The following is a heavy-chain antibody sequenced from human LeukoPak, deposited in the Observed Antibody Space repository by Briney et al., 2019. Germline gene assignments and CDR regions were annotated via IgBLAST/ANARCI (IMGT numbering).Heavy chain of an antibody. CDR1: GYTFTGYY. J-gene: IGHJ4*02. CDR3: AAYGSSGYYYDY. Sequence: ASVKVSCKASGYTFTGYYMHWVRQAPGQGLEWMGRINPNSGGTNYAQKFQGRVTMTRDTSISTAYMELSRLRSDDTAVYYCAAYGSSGYYYDYWGQGTLVTVSS. V-gene: IGHV1-2*06. D-gene: IGHD3-22*01. CDR2: INPNSGGT.